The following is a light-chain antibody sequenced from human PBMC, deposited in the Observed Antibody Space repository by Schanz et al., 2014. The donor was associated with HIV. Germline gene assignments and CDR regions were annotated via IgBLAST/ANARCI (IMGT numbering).Light chain of an antibody. J-gene: IGKJ1*01. Sequence: EIVLTQSPATLSLSPGERATLSCRASQSVGSNLAWYQLKPGQAPRLLIFGASKRATGIPDRFSGSESGTDFTLTINRMEPEDYAVYYCQQYGSPPWTFGQGTKVEVK. CDR3: QQYGSPPWT. V-gene: IGKV3-20*01. CDR2: GAS. CDR1: QSVGSN.